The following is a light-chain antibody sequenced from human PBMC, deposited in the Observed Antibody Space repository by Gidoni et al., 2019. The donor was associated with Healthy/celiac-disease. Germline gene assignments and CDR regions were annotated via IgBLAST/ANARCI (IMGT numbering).Light chain of an antibody. V-gene: IGKV3-20*01. CDR2: GAS. CDR1: KSVSSSY. CDR3: QQYGSSPWT. Sequence: DIVLTQSPDTLSLSPGERATISCRASKSVSSSYLAWYQQKPGQAPRLLIYGASSRATGIPDRFSGSGSGTDFTLTISRLEPEDFAVYYCQQYGSSPWTFGQGTKVEIK. J-gene: IGKJ1*01.